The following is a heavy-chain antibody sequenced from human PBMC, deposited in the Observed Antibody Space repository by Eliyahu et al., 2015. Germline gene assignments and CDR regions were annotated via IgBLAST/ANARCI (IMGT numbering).Heavy chain of an antibody. Sequence: QVQLVQSGAEVKKPGASVKVSCKASGYTFTSYAMHWVRQAPGQRLEWMGWINAGNGNTKYXQKFQGRVTITRDTSASTAYMELSSLRSEDTAVYYCARESLSNRYSGSYNWFDPWGQGTLVTVSS. CDR3: ARESLSNRYSGSYNWFDP. J-gene: IGHJ5*02. V-gene: IGHV1-3*01. CDR1: GYTFTSYA. D-gene: IGHD1-26*01. CDR2: INAGNGNT.